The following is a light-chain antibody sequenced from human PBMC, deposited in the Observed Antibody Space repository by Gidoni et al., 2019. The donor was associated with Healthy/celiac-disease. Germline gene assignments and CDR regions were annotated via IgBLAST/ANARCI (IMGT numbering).Light chain of an antibody. V-gene: IGKV1-33*01. CDR2: DAS. CDR3: QQYDNLPAWT. Sequence: DIQMTQSPSSLSASVGDRVNITCQASQDISNDLNGYQQKPGKAPKLLSYDASNLETGVPSRFSGSGSGTDFTFTISSLQPEDIATYYCQQYDNLPAWTFGQGTKVEI. J-gene: IGKJ1*01. CDR1: QDISND.